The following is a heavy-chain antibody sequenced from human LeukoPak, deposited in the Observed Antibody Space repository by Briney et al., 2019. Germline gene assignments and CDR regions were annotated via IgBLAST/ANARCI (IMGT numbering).Heavy chain of an antibody. CDR1: GGSISSYY. CDR2: IYTSGST. V-gene: IGHV4-4*07. D-gene: IGHD2-15*01. Sequence: KSSETLSLTCTVSGGSISSYYWSWIRQPAGKGLEWIGRIYTSGSTNYNPSLKSRVTMSVDTSKNQFSLKLSSVTAADTAVYYCARDGLYTSGYSYFDYWGQGTLVTVSS. CDR3: ARDGLYTSGYSYFDY. J-gene: IGHJ4*02.